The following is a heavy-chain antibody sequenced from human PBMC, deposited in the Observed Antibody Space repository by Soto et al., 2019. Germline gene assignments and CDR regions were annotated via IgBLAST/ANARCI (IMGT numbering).Heavy chain of an antibody. CDR1: GFTFSDHY. CDR2: SRNRARSFTT. D-gene: IGHD1-26*01. J-gene: IGHJ4*02. V-gene: IGHV3-72*01. CDR3: TRTPSGNYYPEY. Sequence: EVQLVESGGGLVQPGGSLRLSCAASGFTFSDHYVDWVRQTPGKGLEWVGRSRNRARSFTTEYAASVRGRFIISRDDSKNSVYMQMNSLKTEDTAVYHCTRTPSGNYYPEYWGQGTPVTVSS.